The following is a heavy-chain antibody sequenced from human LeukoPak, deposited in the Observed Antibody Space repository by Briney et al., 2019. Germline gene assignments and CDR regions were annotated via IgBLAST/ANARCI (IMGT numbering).Heavy chain of an antibody. CDR1: GGSISSYY. Sequence: SETLSLTCTVSGGSISSYYWRWIRQPPGKGLEWIGYIYYSGSTNYNPSLKSRVTISVDTSKNQFSLKLSSVTAADTAVYYCARLRDYGDLYDYWGQGTLVTVSS. CDR3: ARLRDYGDLYDY. CDR2: IYYSGST. V-gene: IGHV4-59*08. D-gene: IGHD4-17*01. J-gene: IGHJ4*02.